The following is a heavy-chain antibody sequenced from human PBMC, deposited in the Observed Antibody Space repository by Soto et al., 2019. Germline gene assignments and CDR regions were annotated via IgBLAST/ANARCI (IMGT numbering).Heavy chain of an antibody. Sequence: SETLSLTCTVSGGSISISGYYWVLIRQPPGKGLEWIASIYYSGSTYYNPSLKSRVTIYGDTSKNQFSLKLSSVTAAETAVYYCARGRGEYSGYDYDDWGQGTLVTVSS. CDR1: GGSISISGYY. V-gene: IGHV4-39*01. CDR3: ARGRGEYSGYDYDD. CDR2: IYYSGST. D-gene: IGHD5-12*01. J-gene: IGHJ4*02.